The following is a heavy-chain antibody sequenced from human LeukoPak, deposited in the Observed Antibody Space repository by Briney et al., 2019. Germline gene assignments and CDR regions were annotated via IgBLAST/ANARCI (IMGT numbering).Heavy chain of an antibody. CDR1: GFTFSSYA. J-gene: IGHJ4*02. CDR3: ANGDVLYGFDY. D-gene: IGHD2-2*02. Sequence: GGSLRLSCAASGFTFSSYAMSWVRQAPGKGLEWASAISGSGGSTYYADSVKGRFTISRDNSKNTLYLQMNSLRAEDTAVYYCANGDVLYGFDYWGQGTLVTVSS. V-gene: IGHV3-23*01. CDR2: ISGSGGST.